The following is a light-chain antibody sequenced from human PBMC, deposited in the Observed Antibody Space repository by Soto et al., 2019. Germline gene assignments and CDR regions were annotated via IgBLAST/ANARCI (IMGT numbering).Light chain of an antibody. CDR2: EVT. CDR1: SSDVGAYNF. V-gene: IGLV2-14*01. Sequence: QSALTQPASVSGSPGQSITISCTGTSSDVGAYNFVSWYQHHPGRAPKLIIYEVTIRPSGVSNRFSGPKSGNTAYLTISGLQAEDEADYYCSSYTTSTPYVFGSGTKVTVL. J-gene: IGLJ1*01. CDR3: SSYTTSTPYV.